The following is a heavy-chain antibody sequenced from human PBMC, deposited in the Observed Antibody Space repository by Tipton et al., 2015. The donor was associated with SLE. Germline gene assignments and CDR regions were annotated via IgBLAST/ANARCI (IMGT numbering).Heavy chain of an antibody. J-gene: IGHJ4*02. D-gene: IGHD2-8*02. CDR2: IYYSGST. V-gene: IGHV4-59*08. CDR1: GGSISSYY. CDR3: ARSAPDGTGGVCYLYYFGY. Sequence: TLSLTCTVSGGSISSYYWSWIRQPPGKGLEWIGYIYYSGSTNYNPSLKSRGTISVDTPKNQFSLKLSSVTAADTAVYYCARSAPDGTGGVCYLYYFGYWGQGTLVTVSS.